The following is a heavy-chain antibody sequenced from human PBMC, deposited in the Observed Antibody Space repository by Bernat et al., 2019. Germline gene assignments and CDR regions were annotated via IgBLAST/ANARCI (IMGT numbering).Heavy chain of an antibody. J-gene: IGHJ3*02. CDR3: TTDPRMAAAGTPYFDI. Sequence: VQLVESGGGVVQPGRSLRLSCAASGFTFSNAWMSWVRQAPGKGLEWVGRIKSKTDGGTTDYAAPVKDRFIISRDDSKNTLYLQMYSLKTEDTAVYYCTTDPRMAAAGTPYFDIWGQGTMVTVSS. D-gene: IGHD6-13*01. V-gene: IGHV3-15*01. CDR2: IKSKTDGGTT. CDR1: GFTFSNAW.